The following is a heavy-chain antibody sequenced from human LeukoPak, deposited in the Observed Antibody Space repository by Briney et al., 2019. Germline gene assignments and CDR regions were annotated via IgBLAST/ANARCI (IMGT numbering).Heavy chain of an antibody. CDR1: GGTFSSYA. CDR3: ASTPAVAGLSHWFDP. V-gene: IGHV1-69*13. J-gene: IGHJ5*02. Sequence: SVKVSCKASGGTFSSYAISWVRQAPGQGLEWMGGIIPIFGTANYAQKFQGRVTITADESTSTAYMELSSLRSEDTAVYYCASTPAVAGLSHWFDPWGQGTLVTVSS. CDR2: IIPIFGTA. D-gene: IGHD6-19*01.